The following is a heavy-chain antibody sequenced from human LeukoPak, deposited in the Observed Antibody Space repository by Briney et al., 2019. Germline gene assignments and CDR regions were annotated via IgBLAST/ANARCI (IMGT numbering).Heavy chain of an antibody. CDR3: VRHDPIAAAGMGWFDP. J-gene: IGHJ5*02. Sequence: GESLKISCKGSGHSFTSYWIGWVRQMPGKGLEWMGIIYPGDSDTRYSPSFQGQVTISADESISTAYLQWSSLKASDTAMYYCVRHDPIAAAGMGWFDPWGQGTLVTVSS. V-gene: IGHV5-51*01. CDR1: GHSFTSYW. D-gene: IGHD6-13*01. CDR2: IYPGDSDT.